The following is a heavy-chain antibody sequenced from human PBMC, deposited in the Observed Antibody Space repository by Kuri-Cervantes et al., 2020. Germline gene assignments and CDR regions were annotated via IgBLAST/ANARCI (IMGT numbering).Heavy chain of an antibody. CDR3: ARDRPGSSDYPGTDAFDI. V-gene: IGHV1-69*06. D-gene: IGHD3-22*01. CDR2: IIPIFGTA. Sequence: SVKVCWKASGGTFSSYAISWVRQAPGQGLEWMGGIIPIFGTANYAQKFQGRVTITADRSTSTAYMELSSLRSEDTAVYYCARDRPGSSDYPGTDAFDIWGQGTMVTVSS. J-gene: IGHJ3*02. CDR1: GGTFSSYA.